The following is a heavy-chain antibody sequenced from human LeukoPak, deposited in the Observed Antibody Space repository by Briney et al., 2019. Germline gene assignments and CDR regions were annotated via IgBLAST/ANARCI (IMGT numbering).Heavy chain of an antibody. D-gene: IGHD2-2*01. CDR1: GYTFTGYY. Sequence: GASVKVSCKASGYTFTGYYMHWVRQAPGQGLEWMGWINPNSGGTNYAQKFQGRVTMTRDTSISTAYMELSRLRSDDTAVYYCAREDIVVVPAASALDPWGQGTLVTVS. J-gene: IGHJ5*02. CDR2: INPNSGGT. V-gene: IGHV1-2*02. CDR3: AREDIVVVPAASALDP.